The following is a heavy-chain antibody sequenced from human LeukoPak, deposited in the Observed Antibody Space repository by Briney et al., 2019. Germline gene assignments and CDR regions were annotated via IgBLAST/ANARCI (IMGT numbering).Heavy chain of an antibody. CDR1: GGSISNSDYY. CDR2: IFYSGTT. Sequence: PSETLSLTCTVSGGSISNSDYYWGWIRQPPGKGLEWIASIFYSGTTYFNPSLKSRVTISVDTSKNQFSLNLTSVTAADTAVYYCARPSGSGGYYFDYWGQGTLVIVSS. D-gene: IGHD3-10*01. V-gene: IGHV4-39*01. CDR3: ARPSGSGGYYFDY. J-gene: IGHJ4*02.